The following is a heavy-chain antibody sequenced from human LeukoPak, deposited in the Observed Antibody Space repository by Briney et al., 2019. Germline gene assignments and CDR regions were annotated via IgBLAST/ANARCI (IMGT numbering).Heavy chain of an antibody. CDR1: GFTFSGSA. CDR3: TSFYCTGGVCYPPNDAFDI. Sequence: GGPLKLSCAASGFTFSGSAMHWVRQASGKGLECVGRIRSKANSYAPAYAASVKGSFTISRDDSKNTAYLQMNSLKTEDTAVYYCTSFYCTGGVCYPPNDAFDIWGQGTMVTVSS. D-gene: IGHD2-8*02. J-gene: IGHJ3*02. CDR2: IRSKANSYAP. V-gene: IGHV3-73*01.